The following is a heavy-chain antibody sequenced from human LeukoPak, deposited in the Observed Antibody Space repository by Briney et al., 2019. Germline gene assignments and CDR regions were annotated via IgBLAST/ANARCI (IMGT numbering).Heavy chain of an antibody. CDR3: ARMTPDSPSFDY. V-gene: IGHV2-70*17. D-gene: IGHD2-15*01. Sequence: SGPALVRPTQTLTLTCTFSGFSLSTPEMCVTWIRQPPGKALEWLARIDWDDDKFYSPSLRTRLTISKDTPKNQVVLRMTNMDPVDTGTYYCARMTPDSPSFDYWGQGALITVSS. CDR2: IDWDDDK. CDR1: GFSLSTPEMC. J-gene: IGHJ4*02.